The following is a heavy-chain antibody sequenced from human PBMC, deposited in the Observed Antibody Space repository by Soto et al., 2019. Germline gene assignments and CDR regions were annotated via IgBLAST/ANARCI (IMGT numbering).Heavy chain of an antibody. V-gene: IGHV4-4*02. J-gene: IGHJ6*03. D-gene: IGHD2-2*01. Sequence: PSETLSCTCAVPSGSISSSNWWSWVRQPPGKGLEWIGEIYHSGSTNYNPSLKSRVTISVDKSKNQFSLKLSSVTAADTAVYYCARIVPAAHYYYYYYMDVWGKGTTVT. CDR1: SGSISSSNW. CDR3: ARIVPAAHYYYYYYMDV. CDR2: IYHSGST.